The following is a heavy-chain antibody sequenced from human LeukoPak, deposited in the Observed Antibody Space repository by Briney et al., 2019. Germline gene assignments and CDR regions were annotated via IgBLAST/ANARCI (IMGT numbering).Heavy chain of an antibody. V-gene: IGHV1-46*01. CDR3: ARVSQSGSYFDY. J-gene: IGHJ4*02. CDR1: GYTFTDYY. D-gene: IGHD1-26*01. Sequence: ASVKVSCKTSGYTFTDYYMHWVRQAPGQGLEWMGIINPSGGSTSYAQKFQGRVTMTRDMSTSTVYMELSSLRSEDTAVYYCARVSQSGSYFDYWGQGTLVTVSS. CDR2: INPSGGST.